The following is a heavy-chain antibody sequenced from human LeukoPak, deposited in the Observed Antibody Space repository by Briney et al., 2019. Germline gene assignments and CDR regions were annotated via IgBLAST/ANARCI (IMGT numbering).Heavy chain of an antibody. V-gene: IGHV1-2*02. J-gene: IGHJ4*02. CDR2: MNPKRGDT. CDR3: ARNKKGKSLDY. Sequence: ASVKVSCKASGYTFTDYYIHWVRQAPGQGLEWMAWMNPKRGDTSYAQKFQGRVTMTRDTSISTAYMELSRLRFDDTAVYYCARNKKGKSLDYWGQGTLVTVSS. CDR1: GYTFTDYY.